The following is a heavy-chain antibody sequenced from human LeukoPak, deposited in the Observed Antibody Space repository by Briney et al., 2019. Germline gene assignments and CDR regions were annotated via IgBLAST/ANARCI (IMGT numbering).Heavy chain of an antibody. J-gene: IGHJ6*04. CDR2: IRSSGSTI. Sequence: GVSLRLSCAASGFTFSSYEMKWVPQAPGKGLEWGSYIRSSGSTIYYAHSVKGRFTISRDNAKKSLYLQMNSLRAEDTAVYYCARGSPDYGGKLRDGMDVWGKGTTVTVSS. CDR3: ARGSPDYGGKLRDGMDV. V-gene: IGHV3-48*03. D-gene: IGHD4-23*01. CDR1: GFTFSSYE.